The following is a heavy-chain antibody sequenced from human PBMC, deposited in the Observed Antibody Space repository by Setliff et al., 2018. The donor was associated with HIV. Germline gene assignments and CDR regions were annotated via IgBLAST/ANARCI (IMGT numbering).Heavy chain of an antibody. D-gene: IGHD4-17*01. CDR3: AGGDLYGDYAFSY. V-gene: IGHV3-7*03. CDR1: GFTFSTYW. Sequence: GGSLRLSCAASGFTFSTYWMSWVRQAPGKGLEWVANIKQDGSEKFYVDSVKGRFTISRDNAKNSLYLQMNSLRAEDTAVYYCAGGDLYGDYAFSYWGQGTLVTVSS. J-gene: IGHJ4*02. CDR2: IKQDGSEK.